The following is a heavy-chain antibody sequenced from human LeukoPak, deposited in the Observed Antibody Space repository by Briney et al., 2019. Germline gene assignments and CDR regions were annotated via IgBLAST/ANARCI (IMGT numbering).Heavy chain of an antibody. V-gene: IGHV4-4*07. CDR1: GGSISSYY. Sequence: KPSETLSLTCTVSGGSISSYYWSWIRQPAGKGLEWIGRIYTSGSTNYNPSLKSRVTMSVDTSKNQFSLKLSSVTAADTAVYYCARDHCGGDCYSGRNWFDPWGQGTLSPSPQ. CDR2: IYTSGST. CDR3: ARDHCGGDCYSGRNWFDP. D-gene: IGHD2-21*02. J-gene: IGHJ5*02.